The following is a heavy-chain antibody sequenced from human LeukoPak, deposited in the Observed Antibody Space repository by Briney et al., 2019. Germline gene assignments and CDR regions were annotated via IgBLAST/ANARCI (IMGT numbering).Heavy chain of an antibody. CDR1: GYTFTTFP. J-gene: IGHJ4*02. CDR2: INTTTGNP. V-gene: IGHV7-4-1*02. D-gene: IGHD3-9*01. Sequence: GASVKVSCKPSGYTFTTFPINWVRQAPGQGLEWMGWINTTTGNPTYAQGLTGQFVFSLDTSVSTAYLQITSLKTVDIGVYYCARGHDTTGYFAYWGQGSLVTVSS. CDR3: ARGHDTTGYFAY.